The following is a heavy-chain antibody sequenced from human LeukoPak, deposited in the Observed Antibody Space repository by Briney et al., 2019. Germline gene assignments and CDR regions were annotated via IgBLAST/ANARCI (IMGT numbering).Heavy chain of an antibody. J-gene: IGHJ3*02. CDR1: GFTFSSYS. CDR3: ARVAYGAQAFDI. Sequence: GGSLRLSCAASGFTFSSYSMNWVRQAPGKGLEWVSSISSSSSYIYYADSVKGRFAISRDNAKNSMYLQMNSLRAEDTAVYYCARVAYGAQAFDIWGQGTMVTVSS. V-gene: IGHV3-21*01. CDR2: ISSSSSYI. D-gene: IGHD4-17*01.